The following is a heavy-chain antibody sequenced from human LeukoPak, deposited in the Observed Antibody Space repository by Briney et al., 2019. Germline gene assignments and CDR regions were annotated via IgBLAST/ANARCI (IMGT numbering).Heavy chain of an antibody. V-gene: IGHV4-59*12. CDR1: GGSISSYY. Sequence: SETLSLTCTVSGGSISSYYWSWIRQPPGKGLEWIGCIYYSGSTNYNPSLKSRVTISVDKSKNQFSLKLSSVTAADTAVYYCASRDFWSGYYHTDDPGFDYWGQGTLVTVSS. CDR3: ASRDFWSGYYHTDDPGFDY. CDR2: IYYSGST. J-gene: IGHJ4*02. D-gene: IGHD3-3*01.